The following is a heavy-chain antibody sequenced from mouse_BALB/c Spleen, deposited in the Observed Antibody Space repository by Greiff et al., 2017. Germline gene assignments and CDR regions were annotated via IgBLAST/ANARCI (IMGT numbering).Heavy chain of an antibody. J-gene: IGHJ1*01. CDR2: IDPANGNT. Sequence: EVQLQESGAELVKPGASVKLSCTASGFNIKDTYMHWVKQRPEQGLEWIGRIDPANGNTKYDPKFQGKATITADTSSNTAYLQLSSLTSEDTAVYYCATSTGAYWYFDVWGAGTTVTVSS. CDR3: ATSTGAYWYFDV. D-gene: IGHD4-1*02. CDR1: GFNIKDTY. V-gene: IGHV14-3*02.